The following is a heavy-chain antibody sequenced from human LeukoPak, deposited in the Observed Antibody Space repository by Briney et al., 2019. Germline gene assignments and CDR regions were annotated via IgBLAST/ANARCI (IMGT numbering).Heavy chain of an antibody. CDR2: ISYDGSNK. CDR1: GFTFSSYA. J-gene: IGHJ3*02. Sequence: PGRSLRLSCAASGFTFSSYAMHWVRQAPGKGLEWVAVISYDGSNKYYADSVKGRFTISRDNSKNTLYLQMNSLRAEDTAVYYCARDSEGRYFDWLPSWYDAFDIWGQGTMVTVSS. V-gene: IGHV3-30*04. CDR3: ARDSEGRYFDWLPSWYDAFDI. D-gene: IGHD3-9*01.